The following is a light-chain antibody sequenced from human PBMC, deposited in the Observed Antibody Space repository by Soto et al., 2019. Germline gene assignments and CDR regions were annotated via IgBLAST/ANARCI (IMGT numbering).Light chain of an antibody. CDR3: QQYHNWPFT. V-gene: IGKV3-15*01. J-gene: IGKJ4*01. Sequence: EIVVTQSPATLSVSPGERATLSCRASQSVSSDLAWYQQKPGQAPRLLIYGASTRATGLPDRFSGSGSGTEFTLTISSLQFEDFAVYYCQQYHNWPFTFGGGTKVEIK. CDR2: GAS. CDR1: QSVSSD.